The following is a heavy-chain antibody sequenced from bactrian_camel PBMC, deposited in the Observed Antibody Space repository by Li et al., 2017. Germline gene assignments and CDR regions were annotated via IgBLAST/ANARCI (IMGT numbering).Heavy chain of an antibody. J-gene: IGHJ6*01. V-gene: IGHV3S53*01. D-gene: IGHD4*01. Sequence: VQLVESGGGSVQAGGTLTLSCTVSGYDAGNNCMAWFRQAPGKEREGVANIDSAGSLTYANSVKGRFTISQDNAKRTLYLQMNSLKPEDTAMYYCAADIFRRKMGYTEYDIYPEQHSLRSTYFGYWGQGTQVTVS. CDR3: AADIFRRKMGYTEYDIYPEQHSLRSTYFGY. CDR2: IDSAGSL. CDR1: GYDAGNNC.